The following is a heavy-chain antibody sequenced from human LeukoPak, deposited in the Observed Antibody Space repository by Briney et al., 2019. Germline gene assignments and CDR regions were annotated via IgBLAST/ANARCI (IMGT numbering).Heavy chain of an antibody. CDR2: ISGSGDST. D-gene: IGHD3-3*01. CDR1: GFTFSSHA. V-gene: IGHV3-23*01. CDR3: AWGGSGYYAY. Sequence: PGGSPRLSCAASGFTFSSHAMSWVRQAPGKGLEWVSVISGSGDSTYYADSVKGRFTISRDNSKNTLYLQTNSLRAEDTAVYYCAWGGSGYYAYWGQGTLVTVSS. J-gene: IGHJ4*02.